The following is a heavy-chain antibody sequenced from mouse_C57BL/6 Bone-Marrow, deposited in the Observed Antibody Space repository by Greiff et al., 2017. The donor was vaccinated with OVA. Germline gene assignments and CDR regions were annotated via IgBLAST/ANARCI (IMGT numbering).Heavy chain of an antibody. J-gene: IGHJ3*01. CDR3: AWRNYCSGWFGY. CDR1: GYTFTSYC. D-gene: IGHD1-1*01. V-gene: IGHV1-81*01. Sequence: QVQLQESGAELVRPGASVKLSCKASGYTFTSYCISWVKQRTGQGLEWIGEIYPRSGHTNYNAKFKGKATLTVDKSSSTAYMELRSLPSEDSAVSFCAWRNYCSGWFGYWGQGTLVTVSA. CDR2: IYPRSGHT.